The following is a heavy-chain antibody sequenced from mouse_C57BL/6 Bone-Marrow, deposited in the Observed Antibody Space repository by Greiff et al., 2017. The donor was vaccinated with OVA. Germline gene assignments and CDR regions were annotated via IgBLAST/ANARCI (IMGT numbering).Heavy chain of an antibody. CDR1: GYTFTSYW. D-gene: IGHD1-1*01. Sequence: VQLQQPGAELLKPGASVKLSCKASGYTFTSYWMHWVKQRPGQGLEWIGMIHPNSGSTNYNEKFKSKATLTVDKSSSTAYMQLSSLTSEDSAVYYCARSITTVVADYWGQGTTLTVSS. CDR3: ARSITTVVADY. CDR2: IHPNSGST. J-gene: IGHJ2*01. V-gene: IGHV1-64*01.